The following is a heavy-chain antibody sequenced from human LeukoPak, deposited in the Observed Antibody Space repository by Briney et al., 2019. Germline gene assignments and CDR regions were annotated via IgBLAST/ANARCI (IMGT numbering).Heavy chain of an antibody. D-gene: IGHD5-12*01. Sequence: GGSLRLSCAASGFTFSSYAMSWVRPAPGKGLEWVSAISGSGGSTYYADSVKGRFTISRDNSKNTLYLQMNSLRAEDTAVYYCARYSGYDFGYFDYWGQGTLVTVSS. CDR2: ISGSGGST. J-gene: IGHJ4*02. CDR1: GFTFSSYA. V-gene: IGHV3-23*01. CDR3: ARYSGYDFGYFDY.